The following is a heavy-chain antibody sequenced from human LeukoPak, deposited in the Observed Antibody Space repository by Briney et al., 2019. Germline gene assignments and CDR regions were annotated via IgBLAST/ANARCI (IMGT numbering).Heavy chain of an antibody. V-gene: IGHV4-30-2*01. D-gene: IGHD6-13*01. CDR2: IYHSGST. Sequence: SETLSLTCAVSGGSISSGGYSWSWIRQPPGKGLEWIGYIYHSGSTYYNPSLKSRVTISVDRSKNQFSLKLSSVTAADTAVYYCASTGYSSSWYWFDPWGQGTLVTVSS. CDR3: ASTGYSSSWYWFDP. J-gene: IGHJ5*02. CDR1: GGSISSGGYS.